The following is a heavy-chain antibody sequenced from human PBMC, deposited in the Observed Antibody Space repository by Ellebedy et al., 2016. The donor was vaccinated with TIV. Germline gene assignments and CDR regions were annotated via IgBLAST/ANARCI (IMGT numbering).Heavy chain of an antibody. D-gene: IGHD2-15*01. Sequence: SQTLSLTCAVYGGSFSAYCWTWIRQPPGKGLEWIGEICHSGATSYIPSLKGRIAISIDTSKNQFSLHLNSMSAADTAVYYCARVDGRWFSPLLRNAFDMWGQGTRVTVSS. CDR2: ICHSGAT. CDR1: GGSFSAYC. J-gene: IGHJ3*02. CDR3: ARVDGRWFSPLLRNAFDM. V-gene: IGHV4-34*01.